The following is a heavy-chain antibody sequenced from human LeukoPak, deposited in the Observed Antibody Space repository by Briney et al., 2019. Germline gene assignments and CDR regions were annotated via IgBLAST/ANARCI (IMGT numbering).Heavy chain of an antibody. V-gene: IGHV1-2*06. CDR3: ASGGSYSFSGVDYFDY. J-gene: IGHJ4*02. CDR1: GYTFTVYY. CDR2: INPNSGGT. D-gene: IGHD1-26*01. Sequence: ASVKVSRKASGYTFTVYYMHWVRQAPGQGLEWMGRINPNSGGTNYAQKFQGRVTMTRDTSISTAYMELSRLRSDDTAVYYCASGGSYSFSGVDYFDYWGQGTLVTVSS.